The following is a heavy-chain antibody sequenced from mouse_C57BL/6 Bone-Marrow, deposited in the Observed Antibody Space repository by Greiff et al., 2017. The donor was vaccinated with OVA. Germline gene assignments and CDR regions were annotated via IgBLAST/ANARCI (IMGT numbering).Heavy chain of an antibody. CDR2: YPGSGNTY. Sequence: VHVKQSGPELVKPGASVKMSCKASGYTFTDYYMHWVKQKPGKGLEWIGEIYPGSGNTYYNEKFKGKATLTADTSSSTAYMQLSSLTSEDSAVCFCARSDYDLSWFAYWGQGTLVTVSA. CDR3: RSDYDLSWFAY. J-gene: IGHJ3*01. V-gene: IGHV1-83*01. CDR1: YTFTDYYM. D-gene: IGHD2-4*01.